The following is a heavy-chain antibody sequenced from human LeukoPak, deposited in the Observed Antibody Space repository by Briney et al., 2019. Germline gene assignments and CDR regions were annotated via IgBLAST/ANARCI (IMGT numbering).Heavy chain of an antibody. Sequence: GGSLRLSCAASGFTFSTYSMNWVRQAPGKGLEWVSYISSSRSTIYYADSVKGRFTISRDNAKNSLYLQMNSLRAEDTAVYYCAIVGASQFDYWGQGALVTVSS. V-gene: IGHV3-48*01. CDR2: ISSSRSTI. CDR3: AIVGASQFDY. J-gene: IGHJ4*02. CDR1: GFTFSTYS. D-gene: IGHD1-26*01.